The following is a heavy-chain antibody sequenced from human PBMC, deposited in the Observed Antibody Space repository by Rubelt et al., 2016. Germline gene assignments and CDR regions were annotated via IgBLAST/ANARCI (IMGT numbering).Heavy chain of an antibody. D-gene: IGHD4-17*01. Sequence: EVQLVESGGGLVKPGGSLRLSCAASGFTFSSYTMNWVRQAPGKGLEWVSSISSSSAYIYYADSLKGRFTISRDNARNSLYLQMNSLRAEDTAVYYCAREKDYGDNDSDYWGQGTLVTVSS. CDR1: GFTFSSYT. J-gene: IGHJ4*02. CDR2: ISSSSAYI. V-gene: IGHV3-21*01. CDR3: AREKDYGDNDSDY.